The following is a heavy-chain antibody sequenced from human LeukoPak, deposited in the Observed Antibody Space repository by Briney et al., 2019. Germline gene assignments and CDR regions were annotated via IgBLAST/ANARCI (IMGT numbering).Heavy chain of an antibody. D-gene: IGHD3-10*01. V-gene: IGHV3-72*01. Sequence: GGSLRLSCAASGFTFGEYYINWVRQAPGKGLEWVGRTKDRVNSYTAEYAASVKGRFTISRDVLKGSLYLQMNSLRAEDAAVYYCARDVPNYYYGSGSYYFQFWGQGTLVTVSS. CDR1: GFTFGEYY. CDR2: TKDRVNSYTA. J-gene: IGHJ4*02. CDR3: ARDVPNYYYGSGSYYFQF.